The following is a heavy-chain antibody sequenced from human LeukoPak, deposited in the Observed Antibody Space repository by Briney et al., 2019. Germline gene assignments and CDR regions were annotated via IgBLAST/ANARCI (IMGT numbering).Heavy chain of an antibody. V-gene: IGHV1-18*01. CDR1: GYTFIGYS. D-gene: IGHD2-15*01. CDR2: ITPYNGNT. CDR3: ATDHHPSYGGRSHYYYMDV. Sequence: ASVKVSCKASGYTFIGYSISWVRQAPGHGLEWMGWITPYNGNTNYVQNFQGRVTMTTDTSTSTAHMELRSLRSDDTAVYYCATDHHPSYGGRSHYYYMDVWGKGTTVTVSS. J-gene: IGHJ6*03.